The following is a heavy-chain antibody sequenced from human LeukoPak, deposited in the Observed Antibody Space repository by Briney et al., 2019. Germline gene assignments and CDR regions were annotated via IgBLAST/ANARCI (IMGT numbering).Heavy chain of an antibody. Sequence: VASVKVSCKASGYTFTSYGISWVRQAPGQGLEWMGCISAYSGNTNYAQKLQGRVTMTTDTSTSTAYMELRSLRSDDTAVYYCSRGGGYFDWLLAYYFDYWGQGTLVTVSS. CDR3: SRGGGYFDWLLAYYFDY. CDR1: GYTFTSYG. V-gene: IGHV1-18*01. D-gene: IGHD3-9*01. J-gene: IGHJ4*02. CDR2: ISAYSGNT.